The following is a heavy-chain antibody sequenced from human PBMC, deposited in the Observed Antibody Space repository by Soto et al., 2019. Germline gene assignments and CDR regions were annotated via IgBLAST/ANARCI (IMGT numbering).Heavy chain of an antibody. J-gene: IGHJ4*02. Sequence: SETLSLTCTVSGGSISSSSYYWGWIRQPPGKGLEWIGSIYYSGSTYYNPSLKSRVTISVDTSKNQFSLKLSSVTAADTAVYYCARHGHWAPLDDWGQGTPVTVSS. D-gene: IGHD3-16*01. CDR2: IYYSGST. CDR1: GGSISSSSYY. V-gene: IGHV4-39*01. CDR3: ARHGHWAPLDD.